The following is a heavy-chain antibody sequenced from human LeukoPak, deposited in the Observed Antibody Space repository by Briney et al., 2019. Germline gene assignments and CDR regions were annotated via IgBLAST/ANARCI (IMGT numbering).Heavy chain of an antibody. D-gene: IGHD3-3*01. CDR3: ARDPKPTIFGVASFDY. CDR2: IYYSGST. Sequence: PPETLSLTCTVSGGSISSGDYYWSWIRQPPGKGLEWIGYIYYSGSTYYNPSLKSRVTISVDTSKNQFSLKLSSVTAADTAVYYCARDPKPTIFGVASFDYWGQGTLVTVSS. J-gene: IGHJ4*02. V-gene: IGHV4-30-4*08. CDR1: GGSISSGDYY.